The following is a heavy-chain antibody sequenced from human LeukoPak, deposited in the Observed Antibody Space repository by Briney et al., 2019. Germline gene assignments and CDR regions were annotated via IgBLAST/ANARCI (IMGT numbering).Heavy chain of an antibody. D-gene: IGHD2-2*01. CDR1: GFTFRTYA. CDR2: ISGSGGST. J-gene: IGHJ6*02. CDR3: AKAVSAVYGMDV. V-gene: IGHV3-23*01. Sequence: GGSLRLSCAASGFTFRTYAMSWVRQAPGKGLEWVSTISGSGGSTYYADSVKGRFTVSRDNSKNTQYLQMNSLRAEDTAVYHCAKAVSAVYGMDVWGQGTTATVSS.